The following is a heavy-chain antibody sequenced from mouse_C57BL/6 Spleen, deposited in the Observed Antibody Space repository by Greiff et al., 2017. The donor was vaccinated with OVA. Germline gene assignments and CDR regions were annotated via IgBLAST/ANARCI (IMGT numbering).Heavy chain of an antibody. J-gene: IGHJ4*01. V-gene: IGHV1-72*01. CDR2: IDPNSGGT. CDR1: GYTFTSYW. D-gene: IGHD2-5*01. CDR3: ARERAYYSNYGGAMDY. Sequence: QVQLQQPGAELVKPGASVKLSCKASGYTFTSYWMHWVKQRPGRGLEWIGRIDPNSGGTKYNEKFKSKATLTVDKPSSTAYMQLSSLTSEDSAVYYCARERAYYSNYGGAMDYWGQGTSVTVSS.